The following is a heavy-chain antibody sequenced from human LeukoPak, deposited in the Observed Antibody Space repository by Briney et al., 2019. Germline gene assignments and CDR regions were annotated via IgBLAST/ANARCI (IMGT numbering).Heavy chain of an antibody. J-gene: IGHJ4*02. CDR3: ARDLGIWGYFDY. V-gene: IGHV1-2*02. D-gene: IGHD7-27*01. CDR1: GYTFTGYY. CDR2: IDSNSGGT. Sequence: ASVKVSCKSSGYTFTGYYMHWVRQAPVQGFECMGRIDSNSGGTNYAQNIQGRVTMTRDTSISTVYMDLISLRSDDTAVYYCARDLGIWGYFDYWGQGTLVTVSS.